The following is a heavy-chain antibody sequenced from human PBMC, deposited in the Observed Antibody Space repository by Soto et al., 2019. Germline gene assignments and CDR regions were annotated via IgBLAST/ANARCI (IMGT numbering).Heavy chain of an antibody. J-gene: IGHJ4*02. CDR1: GFTFSNYW. CDR3: ARAGSENDS. D-gene: IGHD3-10*01. CDR2: IKEDGSEG. V-gene: IGHV3-7*05. Sequence: EVQLVESGGGLVQPGGSLRLSCAASGFTFSNYWMTWVRQAPGKGLEWVANIKEDGSEGKYVESVKGRFTISRDNAKNPLYLQLNSLRAEDTAVYYCARAGSENDSWGQGTLVIVSS.